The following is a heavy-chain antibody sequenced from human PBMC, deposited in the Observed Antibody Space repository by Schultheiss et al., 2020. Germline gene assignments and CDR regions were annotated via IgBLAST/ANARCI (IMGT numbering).Heavy chain of an antibody. CDR2: IYTSGST. D-gene: IGHD3-22*01. J-gene: IGHJ4*02. CDR1: GGSISSYY. Sequence: SETLSLTCTVSGGSISSYYRSWIRQPAGKGLEWIGRIYTSGSTYYNPSLKSRVTISVDTSKNQFSLKLSSVTAADTAVYYCAGRDYYDSSGGNDYFDNWGQGTLVTVSS. CDR3: AGRDYYDSSGGNDYFDN. V-gene: IGHV4-4*07.